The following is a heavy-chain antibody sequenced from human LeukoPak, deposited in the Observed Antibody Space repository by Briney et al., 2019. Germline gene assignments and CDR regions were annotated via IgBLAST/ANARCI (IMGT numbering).Heavy chain of an antibody. J-gene: IGHJ5*02. D-gene: IGHD1-7*01. V-gene: IGHV4-31*03. CDR1: GGSISSGGYY. CDR3: ARDLGWNWHWFDP. CDR2: IYYSGST. Sequence: SETLSLTCTVSGGSISSGGYYWSWIRQHPGKGLEWIGYIYYSGSTYYNPSLKSRVTISVDTSKNQFSLKLSSVTAADTAVYYCARDLGWNWHWFDPCGQGTLVTVSS.